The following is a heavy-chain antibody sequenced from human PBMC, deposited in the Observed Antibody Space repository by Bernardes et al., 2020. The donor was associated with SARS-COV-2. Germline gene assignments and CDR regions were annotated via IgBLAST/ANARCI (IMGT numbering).Heavy chain of an antibody. J-gene: IGHJ6*02. Sequence: FLRLSCAASGFTFSSYGMHWVRQAPGKGLEWVAVIWYDGSNKYYADSVKGRFTISRDNSKDTLYLQMNSLRAEDTAVYYCARDPEYSSGWGRYYYYGMDVWGQGTTVTVSS. V-gene: IGHV3-33*01. D-gene: IGHD6-19*01. CDR1: GFTFSSYG. CDR2: IWYDGSNK. CDR3: ARDPEYSSGWGRYYYYGMDV.